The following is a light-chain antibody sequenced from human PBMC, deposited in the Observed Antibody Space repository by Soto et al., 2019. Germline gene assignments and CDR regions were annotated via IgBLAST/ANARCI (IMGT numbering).Light chain of an antibody. CDR3: QQRTNWLT. CDR2: DAS. V-gene: IGKV3-11*01. J-gene: IGKJ4*01. Sequence: EIVLTQSPATLSLSPGEIATLSFRASQSLISYLAWYQQKPGQAPRLLIYDASNRATGIPARFSGSGSGTDFTLTIGSLEPEDFAVYYCQQRTNWLTFGGGTKVDIK. CDR1: QSLISY.